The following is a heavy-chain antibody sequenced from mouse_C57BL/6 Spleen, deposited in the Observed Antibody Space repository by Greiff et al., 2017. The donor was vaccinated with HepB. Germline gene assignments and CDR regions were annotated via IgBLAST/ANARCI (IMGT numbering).Heavy chain of an antibody. D-gene: IGHD1-1*01. V-gene: IGHV7-3*01. CDR3: ARYGNYGSPFDY. Sequence: EVKVEESGGGLVQPGGSLSLSCAASGFTFTDYYMSWVRQPPGKALEWLGFIRNKANGYTTEYSASVKGRFTISRDNSQSILYLQMNALRAEDSATDYCARYGNYGSPFDYWGQGTTLTVSS. J-gene: IGHJ2*01. CDR1: GFTFTDYY. CDR2: IRNKANGYTT.